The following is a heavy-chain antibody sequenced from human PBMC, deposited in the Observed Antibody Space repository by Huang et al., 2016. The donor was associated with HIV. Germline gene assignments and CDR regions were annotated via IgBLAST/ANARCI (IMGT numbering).Heavy chain of an antibody. CDR3: AKDNRIWFGELLSLDAFDI. D-gene: IGHD3-10*01. J-gene: IGHJ3*02. CDR2: ISWNSGSI. CDR1: GFTFDDYA. Sequence: EVQLVESGGGLVQPGRSLRLSCAASGFTFDDYAMYWVRQAPGKGGGWVSGISWNSGSIGYADSGKGRFTISRDNAKNSLYLQMNSLRAEDTALYYCAKDNRIWFGELLSLDAFDIWGQGTMVTVSS. V-gene: IGHV3-9*01.